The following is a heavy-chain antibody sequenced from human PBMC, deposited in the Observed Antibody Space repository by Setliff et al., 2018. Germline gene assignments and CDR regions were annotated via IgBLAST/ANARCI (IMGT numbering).Heavy chain of an antibody. CDR1: GFSFSDYY. Sequence: GGSLRLSCAASGFSFSDYYMMWIRQAPGKGLEWISYLNNDGTTIYYADSVKGRFTISRDNAKNSLYLQMNSLRAEDTAVYYCARDQFSVIWDQLLNYFDYWGQGTLVTVSS. CDR3: ARDQFSVIWDQLLNYFDY. J-gene: IGHJ4*02. V-gene: IGHV3-11*04. CDR2: LNNDGTTI. D-gene: IGHD2-2*01.